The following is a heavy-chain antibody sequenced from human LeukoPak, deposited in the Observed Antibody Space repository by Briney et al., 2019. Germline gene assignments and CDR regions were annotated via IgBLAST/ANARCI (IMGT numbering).Heavy chain of an antibody. CDR3: ARVNYGSGAFDY. J-gene: IGHJ4*02. CDR1: GGSFCGYY. V-gene: IGHV4-34*01. D-gene: IGHD3-10*01. CDR2: INHSGST. Sequence: SETLSLTCAVYGGSFCGYYWSWLRQPPGKGLEWIGEINHSGSTHYNPSLKSRVTISVDTSKNQFSLKLSSVTAADTAVYYCARVNYGSGAFDYWGQGTLVTVSS.